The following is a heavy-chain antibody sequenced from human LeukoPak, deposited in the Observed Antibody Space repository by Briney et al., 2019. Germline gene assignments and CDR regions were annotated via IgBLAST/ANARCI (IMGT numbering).Heavy chain of an antibody. Sequence: KPGGSLRLSCAASGFIFTDYYMSWVRQAPGKGLEWVSFIDSGSTSTKYADSVKGRFTISRDNAKNSVFLQMNTLRAEDTAIYYCARDSYMFGSDYWGQGTLVTVSS. J-gene: IGHJ4*02. V-gene: IGHV3-11*05. D-gene: IGHD3-10*02. CDR2: IDSGSTST. CDR1: GFIFTDYY. CDR3: ARDSYMFGSDY.